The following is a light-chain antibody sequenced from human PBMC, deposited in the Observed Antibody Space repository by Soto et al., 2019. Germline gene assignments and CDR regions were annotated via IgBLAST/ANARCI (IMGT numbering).Light chain of an antibody. V-gene: IGKV3-20*01. CDR2: GAS. CDR3: QQYDSSPRT. CDR1: QTVSINY. Sequence: ELVLTQSPDTLPLSTGERATLSCRASQTVSINYLAWYQQKPGQAPRLLISGASSRAADIPDRFSGSGSGTDFTLTINRLEPEDFAVYYCQQYDSSPRTFGQGTKVDIK. J-gene: IGKJ1*01.